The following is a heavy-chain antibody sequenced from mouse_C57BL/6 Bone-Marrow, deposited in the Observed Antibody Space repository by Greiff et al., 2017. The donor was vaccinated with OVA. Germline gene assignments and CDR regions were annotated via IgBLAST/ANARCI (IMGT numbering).Heavy chain of an antibody. Sequence: EVKLVESGGGLVQPGGSLKLSCAASGFTFSDYYMYWVRQTPEKRLEWVAYISNGGGSTYYPATVKGRFTISRDNAKNTLYLQMSRLKSEDTAMYYCARLGGYYFDYWGQGTTLTVSS. CDR1: GFTFSDYY. V-gene: IGHV5-12*01. J-gene: IGHJ2*01. CDR2: ISNGGGST. CDR3: ARLGGYYFDY.